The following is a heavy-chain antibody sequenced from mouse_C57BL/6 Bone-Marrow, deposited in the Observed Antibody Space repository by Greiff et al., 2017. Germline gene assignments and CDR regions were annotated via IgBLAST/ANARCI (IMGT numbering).Heavy chain of an antibody. J-gene: IGHJ3*01. Sequence: VQLQQPGAELVKPGASVKLSCKASGYTFTSYWMHWVKQRPGQGLEWIGMIHPNSGSTNYNEKFKSKATLTVDKSSSPAYMKLSSLTSEDSEVYYCARRGYYGSSSPWFAYWGQGTLVTVSA. CDR3: ARRGYYGSSSPWFAY. D-gene: IGHD1-1*01. CDR1: GYTFTSYW. CDR2: IHPNSGST. V-gene: IGHV1-64*01.